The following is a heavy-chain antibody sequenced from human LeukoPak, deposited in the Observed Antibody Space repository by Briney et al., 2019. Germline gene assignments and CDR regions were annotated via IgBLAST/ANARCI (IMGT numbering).Heavy chain of an antibody. D-gene: IGHD3-22*01. CDR2: IYYTGTT. V-gene: IGHV4-39*07. Sequence: SETLSLTCAVSGGSISTGGYYWGWIRQPPGKGLEWIANIYYTGTTYDNPSLKSRVTISVDRSKNQFSLKLSSVTAADTAVYYCARVIYDSSGYSLAFDIWGQGTMVTVSS. CDR1: GGSISTGGYY. J-gene: IGHJ3*02. CDR3: ARVIYDSSGYSLAFDI.